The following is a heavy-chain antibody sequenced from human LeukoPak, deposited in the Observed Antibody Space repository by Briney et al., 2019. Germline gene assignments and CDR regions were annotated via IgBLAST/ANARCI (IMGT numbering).Heavy chain of an antibody. Sequence: SETLSLTCAVYGGSFSGYYWSWIRQPPGKGLEWIGEINHSGSTNYNPSLKSRVTVSVGTSKNQFSLKLSSVTAADTAVYFCARGRDIVVVPAVNNWFDPWGQGTLVTVSS. D-gene: IGHD2-2*01. V-gene: IGHV4-34*01. CDR3: ARGRDIVVVPAVNNWFDP. CDR2: INHSGST. J-gene: IGHJ5*02. CDR1: GGSFSGYY.